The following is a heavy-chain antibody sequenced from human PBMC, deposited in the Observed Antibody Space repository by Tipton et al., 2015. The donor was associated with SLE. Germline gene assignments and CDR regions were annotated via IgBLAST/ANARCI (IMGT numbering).Heavy chain of an antibody. Sequence: TLSLTCTVSGGSISSGSYYWCLIRQPVGKGLEWIGRIYISGSTNYNPSRRSRVTMSVDTSKNQFSLKLSSVTAADTAVYYCASSNGDYFDYWGQGTLVTVSS. CDR2: IYISGST. CDR3: ASSNGDYFDY. J-gene: IGHJ4*02. V-gene: IGHV4-61*02. CDR1: GGSISSGSYY. D-gene: IGHD4-17*01.